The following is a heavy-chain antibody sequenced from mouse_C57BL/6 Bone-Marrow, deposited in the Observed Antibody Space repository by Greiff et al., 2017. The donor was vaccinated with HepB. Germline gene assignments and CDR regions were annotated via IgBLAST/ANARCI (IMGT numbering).Heavy chain of an antibody. J-gene: IGHJ3*01. D-gene: IGHD2-4*01. Sequence: EVQRVESGGGLVKPGGSLKLSCAASGFTFSSYAMSWVRQTPEKRLEWVATISDGGSYTYYPDNVKGRFTISRDNAKNNLYLQMSHLKSEDTAMYYCARDPYDYDGAWFAYWGQGTLVTVSA. CDR1: GFTFSSYA. V-gene: IGHV5-4*01. CDR3: ARDPYDYDGAWFAY. CDR2: ISDGGSYT.